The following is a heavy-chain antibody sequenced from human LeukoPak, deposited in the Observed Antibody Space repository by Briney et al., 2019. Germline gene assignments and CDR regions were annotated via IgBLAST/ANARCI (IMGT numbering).Heavy chain of an antibody. CDR3: ARRFGRKFGERFYYYHYMDV. V-gene: IGHV4-38-2*02. J-gene: IGHJ6*03. D-gene: IGHD3-10*01. CDR1: GYSISSGYY. Sequence: SETLSLTCTVSGYSISSGYYWGWIRQPPGKGLEWIGEINHSGSTNYNPSLKSRVTISVDTSKNQFSLRLTSVTAADTAVYYCARRFGRKFGERFYYYHYMDVWGKGTTVTISS. CDR2: INHSGST.